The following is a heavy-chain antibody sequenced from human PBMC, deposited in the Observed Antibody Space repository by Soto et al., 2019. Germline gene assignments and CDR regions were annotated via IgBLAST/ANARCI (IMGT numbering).Heavy chain of an antibody. CDR1: GDSFSDYY. D-gene: IGHD5-12*01. CDR3: SRESGGATATLDYYYFYMDV. J-gene: IGHJ6*03. V-gene: IGHV1-2*02. Sequence: GASVKVSCKTSGDSFSDYYIHWVRQAPGQGLEWMGWINPNGGVTKYAQKFQGRVTVTRDTSIRTVYMELSSLRSDDTAVYYCSRESGGATATLDYYYFYMDVWGKGTTVTVSS. CDR2: INPNGGVT.